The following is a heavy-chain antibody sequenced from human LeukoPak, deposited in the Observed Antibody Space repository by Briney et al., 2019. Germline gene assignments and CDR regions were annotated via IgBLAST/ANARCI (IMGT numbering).Heavy chain of an antibody. J-gene: IGHJ4*02. CDR1: GYSFTTYW. V-gene: IGHV5-51*01. D-gene: IGHD2-15*01. CDR3: ARHREGYCTGGNCYSGGDY. CDR2: IYPGDSDT. Sequence: GESLKISCKGSGYSFTTYWIGWMRQMPGKGLEWMGIIYPGDSDTRYGPSFQGQVIISADKSISTAYLQWSSLKASDTAMYYCARHREGYCTGGNCYSGGDYWGQGTLVTVSS.